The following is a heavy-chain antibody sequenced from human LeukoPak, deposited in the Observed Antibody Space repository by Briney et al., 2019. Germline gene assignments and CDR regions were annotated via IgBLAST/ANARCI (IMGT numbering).Heavy chain of an antibody. V-gene: IGHV3-21*01. J-gene: IGHJ5*01. D-gene: IGHD2-8*02. CDR1: GFALKSYS. Sequence: GGSLRLSCAGSGFALKSYSLSWVRQAPGKGLEWVSSIGSTSAYIYYADSVKGRFTISRDNVDNVVYLQMNSLGAEDTAVYYCARVAVSGPTGWFDSWGQGTLVIVSS. CDR3: ARVAVSGPTGWFDS. CDR2: IGSTSAYI.